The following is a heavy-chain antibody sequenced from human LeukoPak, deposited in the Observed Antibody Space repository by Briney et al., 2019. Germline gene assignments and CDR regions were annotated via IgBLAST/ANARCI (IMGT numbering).Heavy chain of an antibody. CDR3: AKDYDILISYNWFDP. D-gene: IGHD3-9*01. J-gene: IGHJ5*02. CDR2: IYHSGST. V-gene: IGHV4-38-2*02. CDR1: GYSISSGYY. Sequence: KPSETLSLTCAVSGYSISSGYYWGWIRQPPGKGLEWIGSIYHSGSTYYNPSLKSRVTISVDTSKNQFSLKLSSVTAADTAVYYCAKDYDILISYNWFDPWGQGTLVTVSS.